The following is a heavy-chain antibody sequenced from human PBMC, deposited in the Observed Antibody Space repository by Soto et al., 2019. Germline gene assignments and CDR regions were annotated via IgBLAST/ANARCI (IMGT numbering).Heavy chain of an antibody. Sequence: PGESLKISCRGSGYSFTNFFIVWVRQMPGKGLEWMGIIYPGDSDTRYSPSFQGQVTISADKSISTAYLQWSSLKASDTAMYYCARLGDSSSWYSYYYYGMDVWGQGTTVTVSS. J-gene: IGHJ6*02. CDR3: ARLGDSSSWYSYYYYGMDV. D-gene: IGHD6-13*01. V-gene: IGHV5-51*01. CDR2: IYPGDSDT. CDR1: GYSFTNFF.